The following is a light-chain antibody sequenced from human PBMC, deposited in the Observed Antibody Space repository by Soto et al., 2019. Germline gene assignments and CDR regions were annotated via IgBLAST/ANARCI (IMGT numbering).Light chain of an antibody. V-gene: IGKV1-5*03. Sequence: DIQMTQSPSTLSASVEDRVTIACRSSQSIGDLLAWYQQKPGEASKLLIYKASYFESGVPSRISCSGSGTEFTLTISSLQPEDLATYYWQNYSAFSLRFRRGAKVDIK. CDR2: KAS. CDR3: QNYSAFSLR. CDR1: QSIGDL. J-gene: IGKJ1*01.